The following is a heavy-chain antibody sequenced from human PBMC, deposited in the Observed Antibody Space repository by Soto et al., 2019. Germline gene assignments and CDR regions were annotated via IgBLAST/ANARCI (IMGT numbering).Heavy chain of an antibody. CDR1: GFTFSSYS. CDR2: ISSSSSYI. V-gene: IGHV3-21*01. CDR3: ARVAVLAAGWFDP. D-gene: IGHD2-15*01. J-gene: IGHJ5*01. Sequence: EVQLVESGGGLVKPGGSLRLSCAASGFTFSSYSMNWVRQAPGKGLEWVSSISSSSSYIYYADSVKGRFTISRDNAKNSLYKQMNNLRAEDTAVYYCARVAVLAAGWFDPWGQGNLVTVSS.